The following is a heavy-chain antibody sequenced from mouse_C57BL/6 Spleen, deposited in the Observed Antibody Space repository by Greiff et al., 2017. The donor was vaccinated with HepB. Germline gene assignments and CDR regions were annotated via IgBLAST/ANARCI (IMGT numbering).Heavy chain of an antibody. Sequence: EVQLQQSGAELVRPGASVKLSCTASGFNIKDDYMHWVKQRPEQGLEWIGWIDPENGDTEYASKFQGKATITADTSSNTASLQLSSLTSEDTAVYDCTGFYNGSSLYYYDYWGQGTTLTVSS. D-gene: IGHD1-1*01. CDR2: IDPENGDT. CDR3: TGFYNGSSLYYYDY. CDR1: GFNIKDDY. V-gene: IGHV14-4*01. J-gene: IGHJ2*01.